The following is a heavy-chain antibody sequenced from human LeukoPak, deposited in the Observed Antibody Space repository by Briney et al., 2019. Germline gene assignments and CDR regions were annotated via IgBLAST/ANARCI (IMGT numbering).Heavy chain of an antibody. Sequence: GGSLRLSCAASGFTFSNAWMSWVRQAPGKGLEWVAVIWYDGSNKYYADSVKGRFTISRDDSKNTLYLQMNSLRAEDTAVYYCATDISLAGPGYWGQGTLVTVSS. D-gene: IGHD6-19*01. CDR2: IWYDGSNK. CDR1: GFTFSNAW. V-gene: IGHV3-33*08. CDR3: ATDISLAGPGY. J-gene: IGHJ4*02.